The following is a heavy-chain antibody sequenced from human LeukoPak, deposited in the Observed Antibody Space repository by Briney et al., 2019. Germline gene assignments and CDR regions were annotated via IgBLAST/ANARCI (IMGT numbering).Heavy chain of an antibody. J-gene: IGHJ6*02. D-gene: IGHD2/OR15-2a*01. CDR3: ASELLWFNYYYYGMDV. CDR1: GFTFSSYA. V-gene: IGHV3-30-3*01. CDR2: ISYDGSNK. Sequence: GSLRLSCAASGFTFSSYAMHWVRQAPGKGLEWVAVISYDGSNKYYADSVKGRFTISRDNSKNTLYLQMNSLRAEDTAVYYCASELLWFNYYYYGMDVWGQGTTVTVSS.